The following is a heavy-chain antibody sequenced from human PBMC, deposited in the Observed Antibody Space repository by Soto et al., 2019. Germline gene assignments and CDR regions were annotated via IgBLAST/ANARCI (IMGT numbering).Heavy chain of an antibody. D-gene: IGHD1-26*01. Sequence: GGSLRLSCAASGFTFSSYGMHWVRQAPGKGLEWVAVIWYDGSNKYYADSVKGRFTISRDNSKNTLYLQMNSLRAEDTAVYYCARDKATWGVHYYYGMDVWGQGTTVTVSS. CDR3: ARDKATWGVHYYYGMDV. J-gene: IGHJ6*02. V-gene: IGHV3-33*01. CDR2: IWYDGSNK. CDR1: GFTFSSYG.